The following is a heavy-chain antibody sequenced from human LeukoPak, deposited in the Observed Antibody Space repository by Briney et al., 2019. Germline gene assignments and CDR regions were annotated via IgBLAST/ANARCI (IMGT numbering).Heavy chain of an antibody. CDR2: ISAGGYPI. V-gene: IGHV3-11*04. J-gene: IGHJ4*01. Sequence: PGGSLRLSCTGSGFTFNDYYMSWVRQAPGKGLEWLSFISAGGYPIYYADSVRGRFTISRDTAKNSLYLQMNSLRVEDTAVYYCVMTAGPPTDHWGQGALVTVPS. CDR1: GFTFNDYY. CDR3: VMTAGPPTDH.